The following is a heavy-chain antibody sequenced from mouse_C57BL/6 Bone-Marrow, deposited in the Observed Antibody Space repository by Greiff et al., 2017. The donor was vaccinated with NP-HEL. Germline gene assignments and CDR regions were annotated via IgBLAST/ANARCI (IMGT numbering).Heavy chain of an antibody. V-gene: IGHV6-3*01. CDR2: IRLKSDNYAT. CDR3: TDGYGKDYAMDY. J-gene: IGHJ4*01. Sequence: EVKLEESGGGLVQPGGSMKLSCVASGFTFSNYWMNWVRQSPEKGLEWVAQIRLKSDNYATHYAESVKGRFTISRDDSKSSVYLQMNNLRAEDTGIYYCTDGYGKDYAMDYWGQGTSVTVSS. CDR1: GFTFSNYW. D-gene: IGHD1-1*01.